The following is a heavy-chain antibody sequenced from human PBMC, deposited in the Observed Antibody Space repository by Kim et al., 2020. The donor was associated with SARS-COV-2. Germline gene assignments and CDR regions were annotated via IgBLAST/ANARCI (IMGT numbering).Heavy chain of an antibody. Sequence: GGSLRLSCAASGFTFSSYEMNWVRQAPGKGLEWVSYINSSGSTIYYADSVKGRFTISRDNAKNSLYLQMNSLRAEDTAVYYCARAVLKRYFYWLLSGAGDYWGQGTLVTVSS. D-gene: IGHD3-9*01. V-gene: IGHV3-48*03. CDR3: ARAVLKRYFYWLLSGAGDY. CDR2: INSSGSTI. J-gene: IGHJ4*02. CDR1: GFTFSSYE.